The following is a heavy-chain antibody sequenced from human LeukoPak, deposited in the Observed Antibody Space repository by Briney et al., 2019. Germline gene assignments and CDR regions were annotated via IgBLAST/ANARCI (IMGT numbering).Heavy chain of an antibody. CDR1: GFTFSSYG. J-gene: IGHJ3*02. Sequence: PGRSLRLSCAASGFTFSSYGMHWVRQAPGKGLEGVAVISYDGSNKYYADSVKGRFTISRDNSKNTLYLQMNSLRAEDTAVYYCAIVAAADAFDIWGQGTMVTVSS. V-gene: IGHV3-30*03. CDR2: ISYDGSNK. D-gene: IGHD6-13*01. CDR3: AIVAAADAFDI.